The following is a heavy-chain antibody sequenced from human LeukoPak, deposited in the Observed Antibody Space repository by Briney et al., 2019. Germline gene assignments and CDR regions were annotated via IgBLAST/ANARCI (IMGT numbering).Heavy chain of an antibody. CDR1: GYTFTSYY. CDR2: INPSGGST. Sequence: ASVKVSCKASGYTFTSYYMHWVRQAPGQGLEWMGIINPSGGSTSYAQKFQGRVTMTRDTSTSTVYMELSSLRSEDTAVYYCARGYSSGWYTAEYFQHWGQGPLVTVSS. V-gene: IGHV1-46*01. CDR3: ARGYSSGWYTAEYFQH. J-gene: IGHJ1*01. D-gene: IGHD6-19*01.